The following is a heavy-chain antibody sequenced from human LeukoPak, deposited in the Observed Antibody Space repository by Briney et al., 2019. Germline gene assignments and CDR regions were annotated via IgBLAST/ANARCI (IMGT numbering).Heavy chain of an antibody. CDR1: GFTFSRYG. D-gene: IGHD3-16*01. J-gene: IGHJ4*02. Sequence: GGSLRLSCEASGFTFSRYGMSWVRQAPGKGLEWVSAIRGSGGSTYYADSVKGRFTISRDNSKNTLYLQMNSLRAEDTAVYYCARRAGAYTHPYDYWGQGTLVTVS. V-gene: IGHV3-23*01. CDR2: IRGSGGST. CDR3: ARRAGAYTHPYDY.